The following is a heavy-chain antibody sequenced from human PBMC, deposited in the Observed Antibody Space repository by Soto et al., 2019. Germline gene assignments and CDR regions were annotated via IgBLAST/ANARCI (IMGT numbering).Heavy chain of an antibody. CDR1: GFTFSDYA. CDR3: AKGGRQWLVTSDFNY. J-gene: IGHJ4*02. D-gene: IGHD6-19*01. Sequence: VQLVESGGGVVQPGRSLRLSCAASGFTFSDYAIHWVRQAPGKGLEWVAGVSHDGRNTHYADSVKGRFTISRDSSKNTVSLEMTSLRAEDTAVYYCAKGGRQWLVTSDFNYWGQGALVTVSS. CDR2: VSHDGRNT. V-gene: IGHV3-30*18.